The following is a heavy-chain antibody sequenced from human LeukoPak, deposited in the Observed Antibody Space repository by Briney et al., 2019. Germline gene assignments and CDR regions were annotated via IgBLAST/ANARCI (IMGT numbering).Heavy chain of an antibody. D-gene: IGHD5-12*01. CDR3: ARGGYAGNYYYYGMDV. CDR1: GYTFTSYG. CDR2: INPSGGST. J-gene: IGHJ6*02. Sequence: ASVKVSCKASGYTFTSYGISWVRQAPGQGLEWMGIINPSGGSTSYAQKFQGRVTMTRDTSTSTVYMELSSLRSEDTAVYYWARGGYAGNYYYYGMDVWGQGTTVTVS. V-gene: IGHV1-46*01.